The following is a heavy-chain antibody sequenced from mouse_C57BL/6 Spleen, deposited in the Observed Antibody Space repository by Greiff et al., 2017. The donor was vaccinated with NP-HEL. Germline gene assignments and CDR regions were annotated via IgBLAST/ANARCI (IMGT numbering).Heavy chain of an antibody. V-gene: IGHV1-55*01. CDR1: GYTFTSYW. D-gene: IGHD2-4*01. Sequence: QVQLQQPGAELVKPGASVKMSCKASGYTFTSYWITWVKQRPGQGLEWIGDIYPGSGSTNYNEKFKSKATLTVDTSSSTAYMQLSSLTSEDSAVDYCTRVGYGDYDENWFAYWGQGTLVTVSA. CDR3: TRVGYGDYDENWFAY. CDR2: IYPGSGST. J-gene: IGHJ3*01.